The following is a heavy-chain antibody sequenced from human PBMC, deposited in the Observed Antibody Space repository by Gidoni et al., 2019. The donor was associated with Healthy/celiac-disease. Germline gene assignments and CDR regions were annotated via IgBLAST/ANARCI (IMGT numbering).Heavy chain of an antibody. CDR2: IKQDGSEK. J-gene: IGHJ3*02. CDR1: GFPFSSYW. CDR3: AREGRYSSGWYWESDAFDI. Sequence: EVQLVESGGGLVQPGGSLRLSCAASGFPFSSYWLSWVRQAPGKGLEWVANIKQDGSEKYYVDSVKGRFTISRDNAKNSLYLQMNSLRAEDTAVYYCAREGRYSSGWYWESDAFDIWGQGTMVTVSS. V-gene: IGHV3-7*01. D-gene: IGHD6-19*01.